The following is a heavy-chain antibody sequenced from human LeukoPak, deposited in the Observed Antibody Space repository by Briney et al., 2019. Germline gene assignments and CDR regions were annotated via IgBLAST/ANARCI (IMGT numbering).Heavy chain of an antibody. CDR2: INRNGGST. CDR3: ARGFRNGPFDC. Sequence: GGSLRLSCEASGFTFGDYVMSWVRQPPGKGLEWVSGINRNGGSTDYTDSVKGRFTISRDNAKNSHFLQMNSLRVEDTALYYCARGFRNGPFDCWGQGTLVTVSS. J-gene: IGHJ4*02. CDR1: GFTFGDYV. D-gene: IGHD2-8*01. V-gene: IGHV3-20*04.